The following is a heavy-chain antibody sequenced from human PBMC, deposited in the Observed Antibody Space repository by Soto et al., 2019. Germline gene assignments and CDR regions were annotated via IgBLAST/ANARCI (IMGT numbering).Heavy chain of an antibody. CDR1: GFTFSNYW. CDR2: INYNGSRT. CDR3: TRDSGAGLDY. D-gene: IGHD3-10*01. V-gene: IGHV3-74*01. Sequence: GGSLRLSCAASGFTFSNYWMNWVRQAPGKGLVWVSRINYNGSRTTYADSVKGRFTISRDNAKNTLYLQVNSLRAEDTAAYYCTRDSGAGLDYWGQGTLVTVSS. J-gene: IGHJ4*02.